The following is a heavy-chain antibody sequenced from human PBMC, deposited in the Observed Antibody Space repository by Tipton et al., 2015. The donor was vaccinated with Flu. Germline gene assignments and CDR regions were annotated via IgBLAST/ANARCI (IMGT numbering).Heavy chain of an antibody. D-gene: IGHD6-19*01. J-gene: IGHJ3*02. CDR1: GYSISSGFY. CDR3: ATKGGSGPNDAFDM. Sequence: TLSLTCAVSGYSISSGFYWGWIRQPPGRGLEWIGSIYPGGSDYYNPSLKSRVTFSADTSKNHFSLRLYSVTAADTAVYYCATKGGSGPNDAFDMWGQGTMVTVSA. V-gene: IGHV4-38-2*01. CDR2: IYPGGSD.